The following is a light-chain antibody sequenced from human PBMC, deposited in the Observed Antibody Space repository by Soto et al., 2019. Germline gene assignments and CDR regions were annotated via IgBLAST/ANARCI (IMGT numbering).Light chain of an antibody. CDR2: QLR. CDR3: TSYSRYRVLV. Sequence: LTHPASVSGSLGKSITISCTGTTSDLGGYNLVYSFQQDPSKAPKLIIFQLRNLSSGVSARFSGSNSGNKTSLTISALQAEEEADYYCTSYSRYRVLVFGGGTKVTVL. J-gene: IGLJ3*02. CDR1: TSDLGGYNL. V-gene: IGLV2-14*01.